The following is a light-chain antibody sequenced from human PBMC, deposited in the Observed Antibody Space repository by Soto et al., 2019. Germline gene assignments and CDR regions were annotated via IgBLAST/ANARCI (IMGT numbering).Light chain of an antibody. CDR1: QRISTY. Sequence: DIPMTQSPSTLSAGVGDRVTITCRASQRISTYLNWYQQKPGKAPTLLIYAASSLQSGVPSRFSGGGSGTDFTLTINTLQPEDFATYFCQQGYSSPRTFGQGTKVEIK. CDR3: QQGYSSPRT. J-gene: IGKJ1*01. V-gene: IGKV1-39*01. CDR2: AAS.